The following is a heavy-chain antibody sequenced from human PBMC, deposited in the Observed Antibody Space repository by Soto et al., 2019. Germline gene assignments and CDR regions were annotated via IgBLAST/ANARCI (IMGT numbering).Heavy chain of an antibody. CDR2: INDSGTN. CDR3: ARETSQNVSSHYGMYV. Sequence: PSETLSLTCAIYCGSFSGFCWSWIRQPAGRGLEWIGEINDSGTNNCNPSLKSRVTISADTHKTHFSLRLTSVTAADTAVYYCARETSQNVSSHYGMYVWGQGTTVTVS. J-gene: IGHJ6*02. V-gene: IGHV4-34*01. CDR1: CGSFSGFC.